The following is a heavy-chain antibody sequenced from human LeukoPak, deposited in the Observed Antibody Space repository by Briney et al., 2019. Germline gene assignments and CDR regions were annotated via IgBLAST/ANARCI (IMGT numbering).Heavy chain of an antibody. CDR1: GFTFSSYT. D-gene: IGHD3-22*01. V-gene: IGHV3-21*05. CDR2: ISSSNSYTNYADSVRGR. Sequence: GGSLRLSCAASGFTFSSYTMNWVRQAPGKGLEWVSYISSSNSYTNYADSVRGRFYADSVKGRFTISRDNAKNSLYLQMNSLRAEDTAVYYCASLTYYFDSSGYHPGYFQHWGQGTLVTVSS. CDR3: ASLTYYFDSSGYHPGYFQH. J-gene: IGHJ1*01.